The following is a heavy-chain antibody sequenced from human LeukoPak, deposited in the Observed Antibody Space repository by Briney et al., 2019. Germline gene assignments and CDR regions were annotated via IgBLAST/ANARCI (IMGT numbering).Heavy chain of an antibody. V-gene: IGHV3-23*01. CDR3: AKDGETYYYGSGSYYGHFDY. CDR1: GFTFSSYG. CDR2: ISGSGGST. J-gene: IGHJ4*02. D-gene: IGHD3-10*01. Sequence: GGSLRLSCAASGFTFSSYGMSWVRQAPGKGLEWVSAISGSGGSTYYADSVKGRFTISRDNSKNTLYLQMNSLRAEDTAVYYCAKDGETYYYGSGSYYGHFDYWGQGTLVTVS.